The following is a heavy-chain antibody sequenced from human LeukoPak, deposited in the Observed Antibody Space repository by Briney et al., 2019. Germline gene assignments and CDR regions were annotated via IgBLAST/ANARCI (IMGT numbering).Heavy chain of an antibody. CDR3: AGGLDIAVAGPGGYFDY. CDR2: ISPGGDAT. D-gene: IGHD6-19*01. CDR1: GFTFSSYS. V-gene: IGHV3-48*04. J-gene: IGHJ4*02. Sequence: PGGSLRLSCAASGFTFSSYSMNWVRQAPGKGLEWVSYISPGGDATYFADSVRGRFTISRDNAKNSLYLQMNSLTAEDAAVYYCAGGLDIAVAGPGGYFDYWGQGTLVTVSS.